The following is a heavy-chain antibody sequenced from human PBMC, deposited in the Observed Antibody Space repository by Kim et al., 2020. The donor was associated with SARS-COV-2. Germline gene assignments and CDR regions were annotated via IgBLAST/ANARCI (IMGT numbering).Heavy chain of an antibody. Sequence: GGSLRLSCAASGFTLKTYWMSWVRQAPGKGLEWVASIKQDGTEKYYVDSVKGRFTISRDNAKNSLYLQMSSLRAEDTAMYFCARETSTWYIHYFDYWGQGMLVTVSS. D-gene: IGHD6-13*01. J-gene: IGHJ4*02. CDR1: GFTLKTYW. CDR3: ARETSTWYIHYFDY. CDR2: IKQDGTEK. V-gene: IGHV3-7*01.